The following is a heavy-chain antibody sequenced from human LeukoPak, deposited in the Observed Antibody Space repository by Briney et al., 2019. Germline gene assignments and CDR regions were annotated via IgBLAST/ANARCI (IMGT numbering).Heavy chain of an antibody. D-gene: IGHD2-15*01. Sequence: SETLSLTCTVSGVSISNYYWTWIRQPPGKGLESIGYFHYSGSTNYNPSLKSRVTISVDPSKNQCSLNLTSVTAADTAVYYCARLGLPNAVDIWGQGTMVTVSS. J-gene: IGHJ3*02. CDR2: FHYSGST. CDR3: ARLGLPNAVDI. CDR1: GVSISNYY. V-gene: IGHV4-59*08.